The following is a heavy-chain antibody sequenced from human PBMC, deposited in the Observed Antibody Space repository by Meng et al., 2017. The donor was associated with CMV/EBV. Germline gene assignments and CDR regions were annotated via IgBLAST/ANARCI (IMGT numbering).Heavy chain of an antibody. CDR3: ARGLPYDALDI. V-gene: IGHV4-34*01. CDR1: GGSFSGYD. Sequence: LTCAVYGGSFSGYDWSWIRQPTGKGLEWIGKINHSESTNYNPSLKSRVTISVDTSKNQFSLKLSSVTAADTAVYYCARGLPYDALDIWGQGTMVTVSS. J-gene: IGHJ3*02. CDR2: INHSEST.